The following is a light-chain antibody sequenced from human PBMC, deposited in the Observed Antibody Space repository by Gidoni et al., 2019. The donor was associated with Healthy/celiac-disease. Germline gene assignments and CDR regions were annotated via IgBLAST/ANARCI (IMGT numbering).Light chain of an antibody. V-gene: IGLV3-21*04. CDR2: YDS. Sequence: SYVLTQPPSVSVAPGKTARITCGGNNIGSKSVHWYQQKPGQAPGLVIYYDSDRPSGIPERFSGSNSWNTATLTISRVEAGDEADYYCQVWDSSSDRVVFGGGTKLTVL. CDR1: NIGSKS. CDR3: QVWDSSSDRVV. J-gene: IGLJ2*01.